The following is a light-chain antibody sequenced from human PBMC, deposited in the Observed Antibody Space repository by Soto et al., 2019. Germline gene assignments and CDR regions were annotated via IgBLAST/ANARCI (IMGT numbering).Light chain of an antibody. CDR2: LNSDGSH. J-gene: IGLJ2*01. Sequence: QPVLTQSPSASASLGASVKLTCTLSSGHSSYAIAWHQQQPEKGPRYLMKLNSDGSHNKGDGIPDRFSGSSSGAERYLTISSLQSDDEADYYCQTWGTGTLVFGGGTKLTVL. CDR3: QTWGTGTLV. V-gene: IGLV4-69*01. CDR1: SGHSSYA.